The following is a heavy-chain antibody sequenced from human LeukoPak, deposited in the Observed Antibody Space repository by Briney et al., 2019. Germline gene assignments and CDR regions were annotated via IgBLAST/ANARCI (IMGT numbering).Heavy chain of an antibody. CDR3: AREGTYNWNQGSWFDP. V-gene: IGHV1-2*02. CDR2: INPNSGGT. CDR1: GYTFTGYY. D-gene: IGHD1-20*01. J-gene: IGHJ5*02. Sequence: ASVKVSCKASGYTFTGYYMHWVRQAPGQGLEWMGWINPNSGGTNYAQKFQGRVTMTRDTSISTAYMELSRLRSDDTAVYYCAREGTYNWNQGSWFDPWGQGTLVTVSS.